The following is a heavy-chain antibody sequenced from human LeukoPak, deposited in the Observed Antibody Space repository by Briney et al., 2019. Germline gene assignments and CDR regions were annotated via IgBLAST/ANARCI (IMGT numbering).Heavy chain of an antibody. V-gene: IGHV1-69*05. CDR1: GGTFSSYA. J-gene: IGHJ5*02. D-gene: IGHD3-16*01. Sequence: GSSVKVSCKASGGTFSSYAISWVRQAPGQGLEWMGGIIPIFGTANYAQKFQGRVTITTDESTSTAYMELSSLRSEDTAVYYCARGGGDHFYPPRTNWFDPWGQGTLVTVSS. CDR2: IIPIFGTA. CDR3: ARGGGDHFYPPRTNWFDP.